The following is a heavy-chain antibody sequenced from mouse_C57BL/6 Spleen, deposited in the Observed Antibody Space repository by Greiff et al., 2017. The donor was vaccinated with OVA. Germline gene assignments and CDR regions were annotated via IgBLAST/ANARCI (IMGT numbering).Heavy chain of an antibody. CDR3: ARSRPGSSLGNAMDY. CDR2: IDPSDSYT. J-gene: IGHJ4*01. V-gene: IGHV1-69*01. CDR1: GYTFTSYW. Sequence: QVQLQQPGAELVMPGASVKLSCKASGYTFTSYWMHWVKQRPGQGFEWIGEIDPSDSYTNYNQKFKGKSTLTVDKSSSTAYMQLSSLTSEDSAVYYCARSRPGSSLGNAMDYWGQGTSVTVSS. D-gene: IGHD1-1*01.